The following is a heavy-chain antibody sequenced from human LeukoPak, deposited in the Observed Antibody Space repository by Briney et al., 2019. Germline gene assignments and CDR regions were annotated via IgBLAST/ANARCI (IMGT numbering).Heavy chain of an antibody. V-gene: IGHV1-18*01. J-gene: IGHJ4*02. CDR2: ISADNGNT. CDR1: GYRFSIYG. CDR3: ARCGATVTIFSDY. Sequence: ASVKVSCKASGYRFSIYGITWVRQAPGQGLEWMGFISADNGNTYYAQKFQGRVTMTTDTSTSTAYMELRSLRADDTAVYYCARCGATVTIFSDYWGQGTLVTVSS. D-gene: IGHD4-17*01.